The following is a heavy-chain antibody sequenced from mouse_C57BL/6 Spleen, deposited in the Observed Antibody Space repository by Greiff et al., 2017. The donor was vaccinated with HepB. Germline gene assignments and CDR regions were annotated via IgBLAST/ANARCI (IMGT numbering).Heavy chain of an antibody. V-gene: IGHV1-82*01. CDR3: ARVGPRGSSWFAY. J-gene: IGHJ3*01. CDR2: IYPGDGDT. CDR1: GYAFSSSW. Sequence: QVQLKESGPELVKPGASVKISCKASGYAFSSSWMNWVKQRPGKGLEWIGRIYPGDGDTNYNGKFKGKATLTADKSSSTAYMQLSSLTSEDSAVYFCARVGPRGSSWFAYWGLGTLVTVSA. D-gene: IGHD3-1*01.